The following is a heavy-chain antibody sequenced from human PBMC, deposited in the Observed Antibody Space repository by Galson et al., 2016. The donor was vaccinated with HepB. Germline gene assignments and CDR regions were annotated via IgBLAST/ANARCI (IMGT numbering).Heavy chain of an antibody. CDR3: ARDHKRITIYGVVPTVSFHCDH. Sequence: SLRLSCAASGFIFSRYAMSWVRQAPGKGLEWVAVISDDGSKRYYADSVKGRFIVSRDNSKNRLYLQMNSLRREDTAVYFCARDHKRITIYGVVPTVSFHCDHWGQGTLVKVSS. J-gene: IGHJ4*02. CDR1: GFIFSRYA. CDR2: ISDDGSKR. V-gene: IGHV3-30-3*01. D-gene: IGHD3-3*01.